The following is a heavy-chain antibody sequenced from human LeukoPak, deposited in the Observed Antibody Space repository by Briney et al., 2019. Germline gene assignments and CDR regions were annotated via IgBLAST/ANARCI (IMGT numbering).Heavy chain of an antibody. V-gene: IGHV1-69*13. CDR3: ARDDEQLVLLGGVP. D-gene: IGHD6-6*01. CDR2: IIPIFGTA. J-gene: IGHJ1*01. Sequence: GASVKVSCKASGGTFSSYAISWVRQAPGQGLEWMGGIIPIFGTANYAQKFQGRVTITADESTSTAYMELSSLRSEDTAVYYCARDDEQLVLLGGVPWGQGTLVTVSS. CDR1: GGTFSSYA.